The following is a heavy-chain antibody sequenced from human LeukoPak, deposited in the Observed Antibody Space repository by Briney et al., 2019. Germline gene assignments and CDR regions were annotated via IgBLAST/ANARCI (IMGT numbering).Heavy chain of an antibody. CDR3: AAWSGATTMILADYYYYGMDV. Sequence: SETLSLTCTVSGGSISSTTYYWGWIRQSPGKGLEWIGTISYSGNTYYNPSLKSRVTISVDTSKNQFSLKLSSVTAADTAVYYCAAWSGATTMILADYYYYGMDVWGQGTTVTVSS. CDR1: GGSISSTTYY. CDR2: ISYSGNT. D-gene: IGHD3-22*01. V-gene: IGHV4-39*01. J-gene: IGHJ6*02.